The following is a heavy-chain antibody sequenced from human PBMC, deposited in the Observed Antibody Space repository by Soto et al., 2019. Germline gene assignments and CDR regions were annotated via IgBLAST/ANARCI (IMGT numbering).Heavy chain of an antibody. CDR2: ISGSGGST. V-gene: IGHV3-23*01. J-gene: IGHJ5*02. D-gene: IGHD3-3*01. CDR1: GFTFGDYA. CDR3: AHSTTYDFWSGSKTGVNWFDP. Sequence: PGGSLRLSCTASGFTFGDYAMSWFRQAPGKGLEWVSAISGSGGSTYYADSVKGRFTISRDNSKNQVVLTMTNMDPVDTATYYCAHSTTYDFWSGSKTGVNWFDPWGQGTLVTVSS.